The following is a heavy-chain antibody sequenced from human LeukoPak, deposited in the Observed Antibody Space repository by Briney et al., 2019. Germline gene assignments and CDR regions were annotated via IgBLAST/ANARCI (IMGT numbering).Heavy chain of an antibody. Sequence: QPGGSLRLSCAASGFTFSSYGIHWVRQAPGKGLEWVAVISYDGRNKHYADSVKGRFTISRDNSQNTLYLQMNSLRPDDTAVYYCAKDPMVRGVINGMDVWGQGTTVIVSS. J-gene: IGHJ6*02. CDR1: GFTFSSYG. CDR3: AKDPMVRGVINGMDV. D-gene: IGHD3-10*01. CDR2: ISYDGRNK. V-gene: IGHV3-30*18.